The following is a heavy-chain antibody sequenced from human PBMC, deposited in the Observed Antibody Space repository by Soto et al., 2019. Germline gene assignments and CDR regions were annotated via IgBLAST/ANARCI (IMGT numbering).Heavy chain of an antibody. D-gene: IGHD3-22*01. CDR3: ARDTLRYYDSSGYYYVHRRLDY. V-gene: IGHV4-59*01. Sequence: SETLSLTCTVSGGSISSYYWSWIRQPPGKGLEWIGYIYYSGSTNYNPSLKSRVTISVDTSKNQFSLKLSSVTAADTAVYYCARDTLRYYDSSGYYYVHRRLDYCGQGTLVTVSS. J-gene: IGHJ4*02. CDR1: GGSISSYY. CDR2: IYYSGST.